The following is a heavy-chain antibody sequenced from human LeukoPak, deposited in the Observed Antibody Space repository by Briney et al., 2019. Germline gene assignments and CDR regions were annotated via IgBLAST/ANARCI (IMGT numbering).Heavy chain of an antibody. CDR3: ASPDILTGHGLDY. CDR1: GGSFSGYY. V-gene: IGHV4-34*01. J-gene: IGHJ4*02. Sequence: PSETLSLTCAVYGGSFSGYYWSWIRQPPGKGLEWIGEINHSGSTNYNPSLKSRVTISVDTSKNQFSLRLSSVTAADTAVYYCASPDILTGHGLDYWGQGTLVTVSS. CDR2: INHSGST. D-gene: IGHD3-9*01.